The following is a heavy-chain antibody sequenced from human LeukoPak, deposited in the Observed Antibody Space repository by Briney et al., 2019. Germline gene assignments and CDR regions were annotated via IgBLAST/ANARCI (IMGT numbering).Heavy chain of an antibody. J-gene: IGHJ4*02. CDR1: GGSISSSSYY. D-gene: IGHD2-15*01. CDR2: IYYSGST. Sequence: SETLSLTCTVSGGSISSSSYYWGWIRQPPGKGLEWIGSIYYSGSTYYNPSLKSRVTISVDTSKNQFSLKLSSVTAADTAVYYCASLDCSGGSCLDYWGQGTLVTVSS. V-gene: IGHV4-39*01. CDR3: ASLDCSGGSCLDY.